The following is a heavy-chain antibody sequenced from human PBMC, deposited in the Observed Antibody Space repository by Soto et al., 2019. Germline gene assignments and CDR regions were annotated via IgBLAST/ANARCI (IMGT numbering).Heavy chain of an antibody. CDR3: ALDASYYSLWSGYYPSRNGMDV. CDR1: GFTFSSFG. D-gene: IGHD3-3*01. CDR2: IWYDGSKK. Sequence: QVQVVESGGGVVQPGRSLRLSCVASGFTFSSFGMHWVRQAPGKGLEWVSLIWYDGSKKSYGDSVKGRFTISRDNSRNTVYLQMNSLRADDTAVYYCALDASYYSLWSGYYPSRNGMDVWGQGTTVTVSS. J-gene: IGHJ6*02. V-gene: IGHV3-33*01.